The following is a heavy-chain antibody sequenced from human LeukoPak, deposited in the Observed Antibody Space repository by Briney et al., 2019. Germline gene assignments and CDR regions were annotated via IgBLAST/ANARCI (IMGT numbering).Heavy chain of an antibody. CDR2: MSGDGDST. CDR3: AKAGRIGGPYSYFDY. Sequence: GGSLRLSCAASGFTFDDYAMHWVRQAPGKSLEWVSLMSGDGDSTYYADSVKGRFIISRDNSKNSLYLQMNSLRTEDTALYYCAKAGRIGGPYSYFDYWGQGTLVTVSS. D-gene: IGHD1-26*01. CDR1: GFTFDDYA. V-gene: IGHV3-43*02. J-gene: IGHJ4*02.